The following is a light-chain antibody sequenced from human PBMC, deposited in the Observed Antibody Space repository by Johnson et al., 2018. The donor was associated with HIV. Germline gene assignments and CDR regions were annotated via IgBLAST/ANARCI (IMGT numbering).Light chain of an antibody. Sequence: QSILTQPPSVSAAPGQKVTISCSGSSSDMGNYAVSWYQQLPGTAPKLLIYENNKRPSGIPDRFSGSKSATSATLGITGLQTGDEADYYCGTWDNSLNVYVFGTGTKVTVL. V-gene: IGLV1-51*02. CDR2: ENN. J-gene: IGLJ1*01. CDR3: GTWDNSLNVYV. CDR1: SSDMGNYA.